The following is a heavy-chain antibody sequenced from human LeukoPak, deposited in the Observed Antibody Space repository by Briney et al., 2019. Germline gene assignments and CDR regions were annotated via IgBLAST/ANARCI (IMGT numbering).Heavy chain of an antibody. CDR1: GFTFSNAW. V-gene: IGHV3-15*01. CDR3: TAGTGRSDFDY. CDR2: IKRKGDDGTI. J-gene: IGHJ4*02. Sequence: GGSLRLSCAASGFTFSNAWMSWVRQAPGRGLEWVGRIKRKGDDGTIDYAAPVKGRLSISRDDSKTTLYLQMKSLKSEDTAVYYCTAGTGRSDFDYWGQGTLVTVSS. D-gene: IGHD3/OR15-3a*01.